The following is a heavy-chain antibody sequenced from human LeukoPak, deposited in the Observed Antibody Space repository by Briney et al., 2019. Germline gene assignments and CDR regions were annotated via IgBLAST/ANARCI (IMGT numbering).Heavy chain of an antibody. V-gene: IGHV3-9*03. D-gene: IGHD1-26*01. J-gene: IGHJ5*02. CDR3: ARGNSGSYSQDWFDP. CDR2: ISWNSGTI. CDR1: GFTFSSYE. Sequence: GGSLRLSCAASGFTFSSYEMNWVRQAPGKGLEWVSGISWNSGTIGYADSVKGRFTISRDSAKNSLYLQMNSLRDDDMALYYCARGNSGSYSQDWFDPWGQGTLVTVSS.